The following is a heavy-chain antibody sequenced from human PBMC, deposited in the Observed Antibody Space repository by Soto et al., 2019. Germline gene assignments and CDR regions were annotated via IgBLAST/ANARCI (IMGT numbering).Heavy chain of an antibody. CDR3: AKRAVSPVVKDYLGYFDL. V-gene: IGHV3-23*01. CDR2: ISASADAT. CDR1: GFTFSSYF. D-gene: IGHD3-22*01. Sequence: EVQLLESGGGLVQPGGSLRVSCAASGFTFSSYFMTWVRQAPGKGLEWVSAISASADATSYADSVKGRFTISRDNSKNTLDLQMNSLRAEDTAVYYCAKRAVSPVVKDYLGYFDLWGGGTLVTVSS. J-gene: IGHJ2*01.